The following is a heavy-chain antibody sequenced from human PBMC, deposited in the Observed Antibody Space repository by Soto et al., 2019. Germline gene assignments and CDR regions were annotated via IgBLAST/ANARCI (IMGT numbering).Heavy chain of an antibody. CDR3: AKDLWGGTIFGVVILEDYYYYMDV. CDR1: GFTFSSYA. CDR2: ISGSGGST. J-gene: IGHJ6*03. Sequence: GGSLRLSCAASGFTFSSYAMSWVRQAPGKGLEWVSAISGSGGSTYYADSVKGRFTISRDNSKNTLYLQMNSLRAEDTAVYYCAKDLWGGTIFGVVILEDYYYYMDVWGKGTTVTVSS. V-gene: IGHV3-23*01. D-gene: IGHD3-3*01.